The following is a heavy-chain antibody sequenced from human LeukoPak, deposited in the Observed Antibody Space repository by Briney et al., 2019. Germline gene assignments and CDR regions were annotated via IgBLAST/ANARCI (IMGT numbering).Heavy chain of an antibody. Sequence: GGSLRLSCPASGFTFSDYSLSWVRQAPGEGLEWVSCISSRSEYIYYADSVKGRFTSSRDNARNSLYLQMNSLRAEDTAVYYCARSRSVSNYKGMDVWGQGTTVTVSS. CDR2: ISSRSEYI. D-gene: IGHD5/OR15-5a*01. V-gene: IGHV3-21*01. CDR1: GFTFSDYS. J-gene: IGHJ6*02. CDR3: ARSRSVSNYKGMDV.